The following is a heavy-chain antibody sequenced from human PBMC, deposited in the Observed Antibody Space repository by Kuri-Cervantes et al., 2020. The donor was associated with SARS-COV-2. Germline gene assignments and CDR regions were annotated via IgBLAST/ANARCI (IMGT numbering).Heavy chain of an antibody. D-gene: IGHD1-26*01. CDR3: AGESGTYYMGYSYYYMDV. J-gene: IGHJ6*03. CDR2: IKSRTDGGTT. V-gene: IGHV3-15*01. CDR1: GLISTHAW. Sequence: GESLKISCTASGLISTHAWMSWVRQAPGRGLEWVGRIKSRTDGGTTDYAVSVKGRFIISRDDSRNTLHLQMNSLKTEDTAVYYCAGESGTYYMGYSYYYMDVWGRGTTVTVSS.